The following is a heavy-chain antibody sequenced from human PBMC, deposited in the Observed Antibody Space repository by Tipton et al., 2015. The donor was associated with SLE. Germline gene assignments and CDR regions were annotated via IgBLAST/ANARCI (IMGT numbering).Heavy chain of an antibody. CDR2: IYTSGST. Sequence: TLSLTCTVSGGSISSGSYYWSWIRQPAGKGLEWNGHIYTSGSTNYNPSLKSRVTTSVDTSKNQFSLKRSSVTAADTAVYYCARLGGYSTYVVYWGQGTLVTVSS. CDR1: GGSISSGSYY. D-gene: IGHD4-11*01. V-gene: IGHV4-61*09. CDR3: ARLGGYSTYVVY. J-gene: IGHJ4*02.